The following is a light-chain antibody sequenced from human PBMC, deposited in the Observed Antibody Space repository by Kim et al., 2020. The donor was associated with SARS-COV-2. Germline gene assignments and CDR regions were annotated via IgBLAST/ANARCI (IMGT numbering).Light chain of an antibody. CDR1: QSVGSD. J-gene: IGKJ1*01. V-gene: IGKV3-15*01. CDR3: QQYNDRPPWT. Sequence: EKVMTQSPATLSVSLGERVTLSCRASQSVGSDLAWYQQKPGQAPRLLIYGASTRATGIPARFSGSGSGTAFTHTISSLQSEDVAIYHCQQYNDRPPWTFGQGTKVDIK. CDR2: GAS.